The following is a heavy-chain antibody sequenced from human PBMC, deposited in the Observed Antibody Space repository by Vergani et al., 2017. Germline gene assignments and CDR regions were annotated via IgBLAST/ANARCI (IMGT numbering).Heavy chain of an antibody. D-gene: IGHD6-19*01. Sequence: QVQLLESGPGLLKPSETLSLTCSVSGYSITSGYYWGWIRQPPGRGLEWIGSIYHTGSAYYNPSLKSRVTVSVDTSMNQVSLRLTTLTAADTAVYYCAKVGRSEVAGTFGAFDIWGQGTMVTVSS. CDR3: AKVGRSEVAGTFGAFDI. CDR2: IYHTGSA. CDR1: GYSITSGYY. J-gene: IGHJ3*02. V-gene: IGHV4-38-2*02.